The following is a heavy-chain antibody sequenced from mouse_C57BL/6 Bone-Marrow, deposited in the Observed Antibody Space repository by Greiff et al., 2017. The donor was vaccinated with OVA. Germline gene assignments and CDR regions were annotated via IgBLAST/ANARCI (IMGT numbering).Heavy chain of an antibody. Sequence: VQRVESGAELVKPGASVKISCKASGYAFSSYWMNWVKQRPGPGLEWIGQIYPGDGDTNYNGKFKDKASLTADKSSSTAYMQLSSLTSEDSAVYCCARGAYWGQGTLVTVSA. CDR2: IYPGDGDT. J-gene: IGHJ3*01. V-gene: IGHV1-80*01. CDR1: GYAFSSYW. CDR3: ARGAY.